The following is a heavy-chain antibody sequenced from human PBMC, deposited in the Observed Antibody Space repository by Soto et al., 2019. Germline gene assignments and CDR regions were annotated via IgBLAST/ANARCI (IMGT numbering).Heavy chain of an antibody. CDR1: GYTFTGHW. J-gene: IGHJ3*02. CDR2: IYPRDSDT. V-gene: IGHV5-51*01. CDR3: ARLRTGTNNAFDI. D-gene: IGHD3-9*01. Sequence: EVQLVQSGPEVKKPGESLRISCQGSGYTFTGHWVGWVRQMTGKGLEWMGNIYPRDSDTRSSPSFQGQVTISADKSISTAYLKWSSLKASDTAVYYCARLRTGTNNAFDIWGQGTMVTVSS.